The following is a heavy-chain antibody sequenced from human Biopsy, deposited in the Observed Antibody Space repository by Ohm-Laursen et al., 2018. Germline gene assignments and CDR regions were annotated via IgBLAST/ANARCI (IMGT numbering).Heavy chain of an antibody. CDR2: INSSGGST. J-gene: IGHJ4*02. CDR3: ARDTPETYDYDNDDNSPFPRRYIDY. D-gene: IGHD3-22*01. CDR1: GFTFSSYA. Sequence: SLRLSCAASGFTFSSYAMSWVRQAPGKGLEWVSTINSSGGSTYYADSVKGRFTISRDNSKNTLYLQMNSLRAEDTAVYYCARDTPETYDYDNDDNSPFPRRYIDYWGQGTLVTVSS. V-gene: IGHV3-23*01.